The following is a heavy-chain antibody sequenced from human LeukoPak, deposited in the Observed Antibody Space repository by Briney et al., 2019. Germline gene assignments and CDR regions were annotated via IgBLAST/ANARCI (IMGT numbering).Heavy chain of an antibody. J-gene: IGHJ4*02. Sequence: GGTLRLSCAASGFTFSSYGMSWVRQAPGKGLEWVSAISGSGGSTYYADSVKGRFTISRDKSNNTLYLQMNSLRAEDTAVYYCARGPGKASFDYWGQGTLVTVSS. D-gene: IGHD3-10*01. CDR1: GFTFSSYG. CDR2: ISGSGGST. CDR3: ARGPGKASFDY. V-gene: IGHV3-23*01.